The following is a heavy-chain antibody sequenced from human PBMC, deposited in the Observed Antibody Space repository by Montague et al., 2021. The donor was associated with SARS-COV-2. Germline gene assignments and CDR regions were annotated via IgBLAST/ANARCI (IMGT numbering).Heavy chain of an antibody. CDR2: IKQSGST. V-gene: IGHV4-34*01. CDR3: ARGHLSVSMIVVVFTSASYYFDY. Sequence: SETLSLTCGVYGGSFGDDHWSWIRQPPGKGLEWIGDIKQSGSTXXXPSXXXRVTISVDTSENQFSLKLTSVTAADTAVYFCARGHLSVSMIVVVFTSASYYFDYWGQGAQVTVSS. D-gene: IGHD3-22*01. J-gene: IGHJ4*02. CDR1: GGSFGDDH.